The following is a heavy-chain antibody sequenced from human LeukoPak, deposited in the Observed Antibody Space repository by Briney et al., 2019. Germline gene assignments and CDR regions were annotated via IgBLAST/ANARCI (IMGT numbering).Heavy chain of an antibody. CDR3: ARGDNGYCSSTSCYPPDY. Sequence: AASVKVSCKASGYTFTSYGISWVRQAPGQGLEWMGWISAYNGNTNYAQKLQGRVTMTTDTSTSTAYVELRSLRSDDTAVYYCARGDNGYCSSTSCYPPDYWGQGTLVTVSS. J-gene: IGHJ4*02. CDR1: GYTFTSYG. CDR2: ISAYNGNT. D-gene: IGHD2-2*01. V-gene: IGHV1-18*01.